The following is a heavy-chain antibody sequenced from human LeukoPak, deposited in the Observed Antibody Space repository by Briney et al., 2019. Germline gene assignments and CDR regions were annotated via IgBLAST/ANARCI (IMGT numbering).Heavy chain of an antibody. CDR1: GFTFSTYA. CDR3: ARAGYSSGWYEDY. Sequence: GGSLRLSCAASGFTFSTYAMHWVRQAPGKGLEWVAVLSYDGSNKYYADSVKGRFSISRDNSKSTLYLQMNSLGAEDTALYFCARAGYSSGWYEDYWGQGTLVTVSS. CDR2: LSYDGSNK. D-gene: IGHD6-19*01. J-gene: IGHJ4*02. V-gene: IGHV3-30*04.